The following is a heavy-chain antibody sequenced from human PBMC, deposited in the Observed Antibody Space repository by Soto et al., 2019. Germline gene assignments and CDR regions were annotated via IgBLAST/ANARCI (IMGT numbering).Heavy chain of an antibody. D-gene: IGHD5-12*01. CDR3: ARGRIVASIHDAFEI. Sequence: QGHLLQSGDEVKTPGASVRVSCRDSGYPFTSYGISWVRQAPWQGLEWVAWSSAYNGNGDTAQKFHGRVTMTLDTSTDTAHMELGALTSAATGVYYCARGRIVASIHDAFEIWGQGTKVTVSS. CDR2: SSAYNGNG. J-gene: IGHJ3*02. V-gene: IGHV1-18*01. CDR1: GYPFTSYG.